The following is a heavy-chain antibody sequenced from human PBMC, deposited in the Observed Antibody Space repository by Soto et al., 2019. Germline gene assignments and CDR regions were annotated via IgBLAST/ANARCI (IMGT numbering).Heavy chain of an antibody. CDR3: ARDPFKSHHLYSGRPFPWGYFDY. CDR2: ISYDGSNK. CDR1: GFTFSSYA. D-gene: IGHD1-26*01. J-gene: IGHJ4*02. V-gene: IGHV3-30-3*01. Sequence: GGSLRLSCAASGFTFSSYAMHWVRQAPGKGLEWVAVISYDGSNKYYADSVKGRFTISRDNSKNTLYLQMNSLRAEDTAVYYCARDPFKSHHLYSGRPFPWGYFDYWGQGTLVTVSS.